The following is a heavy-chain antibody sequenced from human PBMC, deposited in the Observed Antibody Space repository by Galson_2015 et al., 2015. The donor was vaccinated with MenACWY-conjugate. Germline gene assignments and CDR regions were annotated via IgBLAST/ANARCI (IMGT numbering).Heavy chain of an antibody. CDR2: IWYDGSNK. J-gene: IGHJ4*02. V-gene: IGHV3-33*01. Sequence: SLRLSCAASGFTFSSYGMHWVRQAPGKGLEWVAVIWYDGSNKYYADSVKGRFTISRDNSKNTLYLQMNSLRAEDTAVYYCARDSSGWPFDYWGQGTLVTVSS. D-gene: IGHD6-19*01. CDR3: ARDSSGWPFDY. CDR1: GFTFSSYG.